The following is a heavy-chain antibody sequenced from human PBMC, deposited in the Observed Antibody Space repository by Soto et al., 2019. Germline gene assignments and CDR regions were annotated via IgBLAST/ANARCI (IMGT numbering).Heavy chain of an antibody. Sequence: EEQLLESGGGLVQPGGSLRLSCAASGFTFSSYAMSWVRQAPGKGLEWVSAISGSGDSTFYADSVKGRFTISRDNSKNTLYLQMNSLRAEDTAVYYCAKRAWGTYYFDYWGQGTLVTVSS. CDR2: ISGSGDST. CDR3: AKRAWGTYYFDY. CDR1: GFTFSSYA. D-gene: IGHD3-16*01. V-gene: IGHV3-23*01. J-gene: IGHJ4*02.